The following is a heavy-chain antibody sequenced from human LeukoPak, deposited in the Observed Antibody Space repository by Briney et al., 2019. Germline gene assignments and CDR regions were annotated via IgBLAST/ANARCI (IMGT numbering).Heavy chain of an antibody. Sequence: GGSLRLSCAASGFTVSSNYVSWVRQAPGKGLEWVANINQDGSETYYVDSVRGRFTFSRDNAENSVYLQMNSLRAEDTAVYHCVRQMVGASFDYWGQGTLVTVSS. CDR1: GFTVSSNY. CDR2: INQDGSET. CDR3: VRQMVGASFDY. V-gene: IGHV3-7*01. D-gene: IGHD1-26*01. J-gene: IGHJ4*02.